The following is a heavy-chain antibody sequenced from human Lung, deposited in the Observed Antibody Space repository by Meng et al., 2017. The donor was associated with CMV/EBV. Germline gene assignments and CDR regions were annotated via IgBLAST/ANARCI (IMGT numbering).Heavy chain of an antibody. D-gene: IGHD3-3*01. Sequence: SETLSLXXAVYGGSFSGYYWSWIRQPPGKGLEWIGEINHSGSTNYNPSLKSRVTISVDTSKNQFSLKLSSVTAADTAVYYCARRLRFLEWLLYLGWFDPWGQGXLVTVSS. J-gene: IGHJ5*02. CDR3: ARRLRFLEWLLYLGWFDP. CDR1: GGSFSGYY. V-gene: IGHV4-34*01. CDR2: INHSGST.